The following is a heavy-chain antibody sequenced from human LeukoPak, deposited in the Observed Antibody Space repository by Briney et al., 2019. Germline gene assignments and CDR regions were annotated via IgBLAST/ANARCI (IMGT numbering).Heavy chain of an antibody. D-gene: IGHD3-16*02. CDR2: INHSGST. J-gene: IGHJ4*02. V-gene: IGHV4-34*01. Sequence: PSETLSLTCAVYGGSFSGYYWSWIRQPPGKGLEWIGEINHSGSTNYNPSLKSRVTISVDTSKNQFSLKLSSVTAADTAVYYCARAQDYVWGSYRPFDYWGQGTLVTVSS. CDR3: ARAQDYVWGSYRPFDY. CDR1: GGSFSGYY.